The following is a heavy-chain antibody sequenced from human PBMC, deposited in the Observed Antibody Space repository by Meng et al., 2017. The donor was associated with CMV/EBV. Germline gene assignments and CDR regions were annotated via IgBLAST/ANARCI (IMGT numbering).Heavy chain of an antibody. CDR1: GFTFIVHY. CDR3: ARESGGGD. J-gene: IGHJ4*02. V-gene: IGHV3-21*01. CDR2: ISSSSSYI. Sequence: GESLKISCAASGFTFIVHYMNWVRQAPGKGLEWVSSISSSSSYIYYADSVKGRFTSSRDNAKNSLYLQMNSLRAEDTAVYYCARESGGGDWGQGTLVTVSS. D-gene: IGHD3-10*01.